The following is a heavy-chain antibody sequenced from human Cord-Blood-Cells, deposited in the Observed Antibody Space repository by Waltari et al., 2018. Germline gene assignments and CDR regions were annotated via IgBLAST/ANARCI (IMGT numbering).Heavy chain of an antibody. CDR1: GGSFSGYY. Sequence: QVQLQQWGAGLLKPSETLSLTCAVYGGSFSGYYWSWIRQPPGKGLEWIGEIKQSGSTNYNPSLKSRVSISVDTSKNQFSLNLSSVTAADTAVYYCAREPYSITIFGVVILTYYFDYWGQGTLVTVSS. J-gene: IGHJ4*02. CDR2: IKQSGST. CDR3: AREPYSITIFGVVILTYYFDY. D-gene: IGHD3-3*01. V-gene: IGHV4-34*01.